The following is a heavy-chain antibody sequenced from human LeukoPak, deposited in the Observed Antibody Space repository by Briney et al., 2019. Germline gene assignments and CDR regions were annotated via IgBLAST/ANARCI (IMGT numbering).Heavy chain of an antibody. CDR1: GYTFTTYW. CDR3: ARDSSGSFDY. Sequence: GESLKISCKVSGYTFTTYWIGWVRQMPGKGLEWMGIIYPADSDTRYSPSFQGQVTISVDKSISTAYLQWSSLKASDTAMYYCARDSSGSFDYWGQGTLVTVSS. V-gene: IGHV5-51*01. CDR2: IYPADSDT. D-gene: IGHD3-22*01. J-gene: IGHJ4*02.